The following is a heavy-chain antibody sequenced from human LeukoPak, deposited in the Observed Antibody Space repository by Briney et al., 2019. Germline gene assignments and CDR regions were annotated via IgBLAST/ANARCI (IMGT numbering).Heavy chain of an antibody. Sequence: GGSLRLSCAASGFTLSSYSMNWVRQAPGKGLEWVSSISSTSSYKYYADSVKGRFTISRDKAKNSLYLQMNSLRADDTAVYYCARDHWTSDYWGQGTLVTVSS. CDR2: ISSTSSYK. D-gene: IGHD3/OR15-3a*01. CDR1: GFTLSSYS. V-gene: IGHV3-21*01. CDR3: ARDHWTSDY. J-gene: IGHJ4*02.